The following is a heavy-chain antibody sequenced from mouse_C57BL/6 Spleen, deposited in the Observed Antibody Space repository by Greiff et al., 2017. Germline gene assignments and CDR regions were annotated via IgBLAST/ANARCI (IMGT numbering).Heavy chain of an antibody. J-gene: IGHJ2*01. V-gene: IGHV1-54*01. CDR3: ATYYDYDKDY. D-gene: IGHD2-4*01. CDR2: IIPGSGGT. Sequence: VQLQQSGAELVRPGTSVKVSCKASGYAFTNYLIEWVKQRPGQGLEWIGVIIPGSGGTNYNEKFKGKATLTADKSSSTAYMQLSSLTSEDSAVYFCATYYDYDKDYWGQGTTLTVSS. CDR1: GYAFTNYL.